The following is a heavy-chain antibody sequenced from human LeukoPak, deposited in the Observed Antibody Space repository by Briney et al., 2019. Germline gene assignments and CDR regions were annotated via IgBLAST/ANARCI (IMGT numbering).Heavy chain of an antibody. V-gene: IGHV4-59*01. CDR3: ARGYYDSSGYYSDWYFDL. D-gene: IGHD3-22*01. J-gene: IGHJ2*01. CDR2: IYYSGST. Sequence: SETLSLTCTVSGGSISSYYWSWIRQPPGKGLEWIGYIYYSGSTNYNPSLKSRVTISVDTSKNQFSLKLSSVTAADTAVYYCARGYYDSSGYYSDWYFDLWGRGTLGTVSS. CDR1: GGSISSYY.